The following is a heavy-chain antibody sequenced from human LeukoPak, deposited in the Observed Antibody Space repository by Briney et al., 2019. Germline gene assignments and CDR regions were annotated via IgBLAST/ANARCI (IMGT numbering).Heavy chain of an antibody. Sequence: PSETLSLTCTVSGGSISSYYWSWIRQPPGKGLEWIGYIYYSGSTNYNPSLKSRVTISVDTSKNQFSLKLGSVTAADTAVYYCARAGYCSSTSCYHDAFDIWGQGTMVTVSS. V-gene: IGHV4-59*01. CDR3: ARAGYCSSTSCYHDAFDI. J-gene: IGHJ3*02. CDR1: GGSISSYY. D-gene: IGHD2-2*01. CDR2: IYYSGST.